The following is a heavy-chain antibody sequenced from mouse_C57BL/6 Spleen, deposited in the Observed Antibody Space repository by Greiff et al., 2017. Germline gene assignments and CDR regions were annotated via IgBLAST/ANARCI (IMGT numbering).Heavy chain of an antibody. CDR1: GYTFTSYG. CDR3: AEGGDYGSSGYFDV. CDR2: IYPRSGNT. Sequence: QVQLKESGAELARPGASVKLSCKASGYTFTSYGISWVKQRTGQGLEWIGEIYPRSGNTYYNEKFKGKATLTADKSSSTAYMGLRSLTSEASAVYFCAEGGDYGSSGYFDVWGTGTTVTVSS. D-gene: IGHD1-1*01. V-gene: IGHV1-81*01. J-gene: IGHJ1*03.